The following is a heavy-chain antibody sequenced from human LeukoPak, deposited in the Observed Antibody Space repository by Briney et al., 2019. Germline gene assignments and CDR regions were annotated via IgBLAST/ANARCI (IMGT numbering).Heavy chain of an antibody. CDR3: AREPGIAAAGPTAYFDY. CDR1: VGTFSSYA. D-gene: IGHD6-13*01. J-gene: IGHJ4*02. Sequence: SVNVSCKASVGTFSSYAISWVRQAPGQGLEWMGGIIPIFGTANYAQKFQGRVTITADESTSTAYMELSSLRSEDTAVYYCAREPGIAAAGPTAYFDYWGQGTLVTVSS. CDR2: IIPIFGTA. V-gene: IGHV1-69*13.